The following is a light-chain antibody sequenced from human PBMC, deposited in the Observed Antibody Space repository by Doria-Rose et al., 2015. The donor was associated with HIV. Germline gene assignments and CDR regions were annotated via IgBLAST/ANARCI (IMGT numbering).Light chain of an antibody. J-gene: IGKJ5*01. CDR2: DAS. Sequence: TQSPGTLSLSPGARATLSCRASQRVKSSYLAWNQQKPGQAPRLLIYDASTKATGITDRFSGSGSGIDFTLTISRLEPEDVAVYYCQQYGTSRGTFGQGTRLEIK. CDR3: QQYGTSRGT. V-gene: IGKV3-20*01. CDR1: QRVKSSY.